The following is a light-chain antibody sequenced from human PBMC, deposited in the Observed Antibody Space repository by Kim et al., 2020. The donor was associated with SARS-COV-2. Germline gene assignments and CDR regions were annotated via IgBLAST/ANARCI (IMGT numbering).Light chain of an antibody. CDR2: SNN. V-gene: IGLV1-44*01. J-gene: IGLJ3*02. CDR1: SSNIGSNN. CDR3: AVWDDSLKQGV. Sequence: SFLPPPPSASGTPGQGVTISCSGSSSNIGSNNVVWYQQFPGAAPNVLIHSNNQRPSGIPDRFSGSRSGTSASLAISGLQSGDEADYYCAVWDDSLKQGVFGGGTQLTVL.